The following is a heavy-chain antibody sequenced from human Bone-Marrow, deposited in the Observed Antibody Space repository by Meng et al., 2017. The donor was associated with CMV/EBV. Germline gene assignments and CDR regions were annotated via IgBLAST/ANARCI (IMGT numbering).Heavy chain of an antibody. CDR2: INPSGGST. Sequence: ASVKVSCKASGYTFTSYYMHWVRQAPGQGLEWMGIINPSGGSTSYAQKFQGRVTMTRDTSTSTVYMELSSLRSDDTAMYYCARAVQYYYDSSRGYGPIDVMNIWAQGTVVTVPS. CDR3: ARAVQYYYDSSRGYGPIDVMNI. D-gene: IGHD3-22*01. J-gene: IGHJ3*02. CDR1: GYTFTSYY. V-gene: IGHV1-46*01.